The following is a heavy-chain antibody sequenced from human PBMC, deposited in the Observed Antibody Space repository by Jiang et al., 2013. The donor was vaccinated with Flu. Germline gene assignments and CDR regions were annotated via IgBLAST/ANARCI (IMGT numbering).Heavy chain of an antibody. D-gene: IGHD5-24*01. Sequence: KPTQTLTLTCTFSGFSLSTSGMCVSWIRQPPGKALEWLARIDWDDDKYYSTSLKTRLTISKDTSKSQVVLTMTNMDPVDTATYYCARTLRRDGYKIQRYKYGMDVWGKGTTVTVSS. CDR2: IDWDDDK. CDR3: ARTLRRDGYKIQRYKYGMDV. CDR1: GFSLSTSGMC. J-gene: IGHJ6*04. V-gene: IGHV2-70*11.